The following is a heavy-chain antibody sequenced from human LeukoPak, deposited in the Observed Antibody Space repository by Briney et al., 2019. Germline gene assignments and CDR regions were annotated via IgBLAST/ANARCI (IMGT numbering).Heavy chain of an antibody. CDR1: GGSIGSHY. CDR2: IFYSGTT. D-gene: IGHD3-10*01. Sequence: SETLSLTCTVSGGSIGSHYWSWIRQPPGKGLEWIGYIFYSGTTYYNSSLKSRVTMSVDTSKNQFSLRLSSVTAADTAVYYCAREPMVRGVYPVLYMDVWGKGTTITVSS. CDR3: AREPMVRGVYPVLYMDV. V-gene: IGHV4-59*11. J-gene: IGHJ6*03.